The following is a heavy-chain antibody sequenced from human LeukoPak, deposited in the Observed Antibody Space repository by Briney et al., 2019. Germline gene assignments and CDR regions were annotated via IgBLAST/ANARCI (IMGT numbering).Heavy chain of an antibody. CDR1: GFTFSSYS. Sequence: GGPLRLSCAASGFTFSSYSMNWVRQAPGKGLEWVSSISSSSSYIYYADSVKGRFTISRDNAKNSLYPQMNSLRAEDTAVYYCARDTIVVVTNFDYWGQGTLVTVSS. D-gene: IGHD3-22*01. V-gene: IGHV3-21*01. CDR2: ISSSSSYI. J-gene: IGHJ4*02. CDR3: ARDTIVVVTNFDY.